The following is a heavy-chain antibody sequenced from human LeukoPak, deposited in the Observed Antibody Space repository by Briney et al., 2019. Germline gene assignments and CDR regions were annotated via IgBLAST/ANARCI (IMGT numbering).Heavy chain of an antibody. CDR1: GGSISSYY. CDR3: ARGSLFDY. CDR2: IYYSGST. V-gene: IGHV4-59*01. Sequence: SETLSLTCTVSGGSISSYYWSWIRQPPGKGLEWIGYIYYSGSTNYNPSLKSRVTISVDTSKNQFSLKLSSVTAADTAVYYCARGSLFDYWGRGTLVTVSS. J-gene: IGHJ4*02.